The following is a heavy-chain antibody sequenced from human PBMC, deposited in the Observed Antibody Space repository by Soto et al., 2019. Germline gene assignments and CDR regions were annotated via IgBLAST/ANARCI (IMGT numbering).Heavy chain of an antibody. D-gene: IGHD3-22*01. CDR2: IWYDGSNT. J-gene: IGHJ4*02. Sequence: QVQLVESGGGVVQPGRSLRLSCAASGFTFSSYGMHWVRQAPGKGLEWVAAIWYDGSNTYYADSVKGRFTISRDNSRNPLYLQMTSLSAEDTAVYYCASYDSSRIDYWGQGTLVTVSS. CDR1: GFTFSSYG. V-gene: IGHV3-33*01. CDR3: ASYDSSRIDY.